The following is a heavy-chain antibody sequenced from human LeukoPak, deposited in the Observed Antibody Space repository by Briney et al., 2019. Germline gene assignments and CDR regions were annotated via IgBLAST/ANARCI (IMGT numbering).Heavy chain of an antibody. D-gene: IGHD5-24*01. J-gene: IGHJ2*01. CDR1: GGSISSYY. Sequence: SETLSLTCTVSGGSISSYYWSWIRQPSGKGLGWIGYIYTSGSTNYNPSLKSRVTISVDTSKNQFSLKLSSVTAADTAVYYCARQRDGYNPYWYFDLWGRGTLVTVSS. V-gene: IGHV4-4*09. CDR3: ARQRDGYNPYWYFDL. CDR2: IYTSGST.